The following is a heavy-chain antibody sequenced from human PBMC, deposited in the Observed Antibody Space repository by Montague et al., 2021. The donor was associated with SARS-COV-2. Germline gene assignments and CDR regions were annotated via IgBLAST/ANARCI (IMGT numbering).Heavy chain of an antibody. CDR3: AREGMVRGSYYYGMDV. CDR1: GGSISSYY. J-gene: IGHJ6*02. V-gene: IGHV4-59*01. Sequence: SKTLSLTCTVSGGSISSYYWSWIRQPPGKGLEWIGYIYYSGSTNYNPSLKSRVTISVDTSKNQFSLKLSSVTAADTAVYYCAREGMVRGSYYYGMDVWGQGTTVTVSS. D-gene: IGHD3-10*01. CDR2: IYYSGST.